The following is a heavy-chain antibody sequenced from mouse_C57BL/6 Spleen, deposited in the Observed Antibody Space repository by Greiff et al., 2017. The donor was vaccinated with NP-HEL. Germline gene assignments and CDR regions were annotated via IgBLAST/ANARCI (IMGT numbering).Heavy chain of an antibody. Sequence: VQLKESGAELVKPGASVKISCKASGYAFSSYWMNWVKQRPGKGLEWIGQIYPGDGDTNYNGKFKGKATLTADKSSSTAYMQLSSLTSEDSAVYFCARGGLGTRRYFDYWGQGTTLTVSS. CDR2: IYPGDGDT. CDR1: GYAFSSYW. D-gene: IGHD2-4*01. V-gene: IGHV1-80*01. CDR3: ARGGLGTRRYFDY. J-gene: IGHJ2*01.